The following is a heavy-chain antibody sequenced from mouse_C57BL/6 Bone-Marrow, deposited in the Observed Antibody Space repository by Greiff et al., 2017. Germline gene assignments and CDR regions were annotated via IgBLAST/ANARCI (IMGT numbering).Heavy chain of an antibody. Sequence: VQLQQSGPELVKPGASVKMSCKASGYTFTDYNMHWVKQSHGKSLEWIGYINPNNGGTSYNQKFKGKATLTVNKSSSTAYMALRSLTSEDSAVYYCARNGSSYVWFAYWGQGTLVTVSA. CDR2: INPNNGGT. CDR3: ARNGSSYVWFAY. J-gene: IGHJ3*01. V-gene: IGHV1-22*01. D-gene: IGHD1-1*01. CDR1: GYTFTDYN.